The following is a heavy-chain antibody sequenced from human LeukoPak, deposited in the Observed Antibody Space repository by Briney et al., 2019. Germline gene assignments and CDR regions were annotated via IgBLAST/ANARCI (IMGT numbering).Heavy chain of an antibody. J-gene: IGHJ3*02. V-gene: IGHV4-34*01. Sequence: SETLSLTCAVYGGSFSGYYWSWIRQPPGKGLEWIGEINHSGSTNYNPSLKSRVTISVDTSKNQFSLKLSSVTAADTAVYYCAREPPPGDGDYVSGNAFDIWGQGTMVTVSS. CDR2: INHSGST. CDR1: GGSFSGYY. D-gene: IGHD4-17*01. CDR3: AREPPPGDGDYVSGNAFDI.